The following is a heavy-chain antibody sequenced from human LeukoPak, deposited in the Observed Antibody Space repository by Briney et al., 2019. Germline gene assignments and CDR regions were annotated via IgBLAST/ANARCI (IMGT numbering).Heavy chain of an antibody. Sequence: GASVKVSCKASGYTFTSYYMHWVRQAPGQGLEWMGIINPSGGSTSYAQKFQGRVTMTRDTSTSTVYMELSNLRSEDTAVYYCARTMVRARSGSWFDPWGQGTLVTVSS. CDR1: GYTFTSYY. J-gene: IGHJ5*02. V-gene: IGHV1-46*01. CDR2: INPSGGST. D-gene: IGHD3-10*01. CDR3: ARTMVRARSGSWFDP.